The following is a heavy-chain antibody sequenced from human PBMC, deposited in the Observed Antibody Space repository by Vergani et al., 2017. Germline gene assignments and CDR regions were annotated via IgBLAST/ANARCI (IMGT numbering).Heavy chain of an antibody. D-gene: IGHD3-22*01. Sequence: QVQLQQWGAGLLKPSETLSLTCAVYGGSFSGYYWSWIRKPPGKGLEWIGEINHSGSTNYNPSLKSRVTISVDTSKNRFSLKLSSVTAADTAVYYCARVPSNYYDSSGSKGAFDIWGQGTMVTVSS. CDR1: GGSFSGYY. CDR2: INHSGST. CDR3: ARVPSNYYDSSGSKGAFDI. V-gene: IGHV4-34*01. J-gene: IGHJ3*02.